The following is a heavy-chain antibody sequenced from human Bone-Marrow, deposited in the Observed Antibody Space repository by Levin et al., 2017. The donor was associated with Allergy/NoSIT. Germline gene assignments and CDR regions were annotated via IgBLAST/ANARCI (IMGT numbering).Heavy chain of an antibody. Sequence: PGESLKISCAASGFTFSSYAMHWVRQAPGKGLEWVAVISYDGSNKYYADSVKGRFTISRDNSKNTLYLQMNSLRAEDTAVYYCARGSGSDTHDAFDIWGQGTMVTVSS. CDR2: ISYDGSNK. V-gene: IGHV3-30-3*01. J-gene: IGHJ3*02. CDR3: ARGSGSDTHDAFDI. D-gene: IGHD1-26*01. CDR1: GFTFSSYA.